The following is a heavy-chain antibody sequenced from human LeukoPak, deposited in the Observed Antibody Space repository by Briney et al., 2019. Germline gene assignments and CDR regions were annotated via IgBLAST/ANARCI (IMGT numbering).Heavy chain of an antibody. D-gene: IGHD6-19*01. Sequence: GESLKISCKGSEYSFTSYWIGWVRQMPGKGLEWMGIIYPGDSDTRYNPSFQGQVTISAVKSISTAYLQWISLKASDTAMYYCARRSSGSGPLDYWGQGTLVTVSS. CDR1: EYSFTSYW. J-gene: IGHJ4*02. CDR2: IYPGDSDT. CDR3: ARRSSGSGPLDY. V-gene: IGHV5-51*01.